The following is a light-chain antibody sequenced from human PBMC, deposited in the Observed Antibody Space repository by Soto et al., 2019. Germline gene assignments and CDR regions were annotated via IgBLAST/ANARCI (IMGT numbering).Light chain of an antibody. CDR2: GAS. Sequence: EIVLTQSPGTLSLSPGERATLSCRASQSVSSSYLDWYQQKPGQAPRLLIYGASSRATGIPDRFSSSGSGTDFTLTISRLEPEDFAVYYCQQYGSSPVTFGGGTKVEIK. J-gene: IGKJ4*01. CDR3: QQYGSSPVT. V-gene: IGKV3-20*01. CDR1: QSVSSSY.